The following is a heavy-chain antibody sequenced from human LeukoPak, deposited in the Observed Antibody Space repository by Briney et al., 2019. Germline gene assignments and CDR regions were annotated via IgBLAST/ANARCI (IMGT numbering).Heavy chain of an antibody. CDR2: INPNSGGT. V-gene: IGHV1-2*02. CDR1: GYTFTGYY. Sequence: ASVKVSCKASGYTFTGYYMHWVRQAPGQGLEWMGWINPNSGGTNYAQKFQGRVTMTRDTSTSTVYMELSSLRSEDTAVYYCAREGATVTSDAFDIWGQGTMVTVSS. CDR3: AREGATVTSDAFDI. D-gene: IGHD4-17*01. J-gene: IGHJ3*02.